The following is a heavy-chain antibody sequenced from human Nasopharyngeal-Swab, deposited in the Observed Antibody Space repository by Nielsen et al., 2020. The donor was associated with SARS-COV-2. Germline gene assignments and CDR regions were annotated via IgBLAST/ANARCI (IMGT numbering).Heavy chain of an antibody. CDR2: IRSTTSYR. J-gene: IGHJ4*02. CDR3: ARAYCGGDCSNYYFDY. D-gene: IGHD2-21*02. Sequence: LSLTCAASGFTFGSFAMNWVRQAPGKGLEWVSSIRSTTSYRNYADSVKGRFTISRDNAKNSLYLQMNSLRAEDTAVYYRARAYCGGDCSNYYFDYWGQGTLVTVSS. CDR1: GFTFGSFA. V-gene: IGHV3-21*01.